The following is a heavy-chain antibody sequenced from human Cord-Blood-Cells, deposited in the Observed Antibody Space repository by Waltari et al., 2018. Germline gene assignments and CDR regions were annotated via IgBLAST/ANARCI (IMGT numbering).Heavy chain of an antibody. Sequence: QVQLQESGPGLVKTSETLSLTCTVSGGSIISDYWRWIRQPPGKGLEWIGYIYYSGSTNYNPSLKSRVTISVDTSKNQFSLKLSSVTAADTAVYYCARGSSLIDYWGQGTLVTVSS. CDR2: IYYSGST. CDR3: ARGSSLIDY. V-gene: IGHV4-59*01. CDR1: GGSIISDY. D-gene: IGHD6-13*01. J-gene: IGHJ4*02.